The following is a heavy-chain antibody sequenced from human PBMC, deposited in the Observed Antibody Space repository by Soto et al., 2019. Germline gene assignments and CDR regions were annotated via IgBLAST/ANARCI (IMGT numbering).Heavy chain of an antibody. CDR2: IIPIFGTA. CDR1: GGTFSSYA. CDR3: ARKVVTAHVHDAFDI. V-gene: IGHV1-69*06. D-gene: IGHD2-21*02. Sequence: QVQLVQSGAEVKKPGSSVKVSCKASGGTFSSYAISWVRQAPAQGLEWMGGIIPIFGTANYAQKFQGRVTITADKSRSTAYREVSRLRCKDTAVYYCARKVVTAHVHDAFDIWGQGTMVTVSS. J-gene: IGHJ3*02.